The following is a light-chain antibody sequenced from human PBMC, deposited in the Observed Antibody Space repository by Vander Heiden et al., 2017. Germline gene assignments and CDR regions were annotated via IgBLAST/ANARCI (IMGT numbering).Light chain of an antibody. V-gene: IGLV1-40*01. CDR3: QSYDNIMSGLI. J-gene: IGLJ2*01. CDR1: IANMGAVYT. Sequence: QSVLTQPPSVSGAPGQRVTISSSGSIANMGAVYTVNMYKQQPGPAPKLLIYGDKNRPSGVPDRFSGSKYGTSASLAITGLQAEDEADYYCQSYDNIMSGLIFGGGTKLTVL. CDR2: GDK.